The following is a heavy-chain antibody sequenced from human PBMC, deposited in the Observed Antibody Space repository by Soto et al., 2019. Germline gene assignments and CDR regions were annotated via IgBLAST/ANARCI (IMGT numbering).Heavy chain of an antibody. Sequence: SETLSLTCTVSGGPISSYYWGWIRQPPGKGLEWIGSIYYSGSTYYNPSLKSRVTISVDTSKNQFSLKLSSVTAADTAVYYCARDAVEMATDAGPDTSQGYYYGMDVWGQGTTVTVSS. CDR3: ARDAVEMATDAGPDTSQGYYYGMDV. CDR1: GGPISSYY. D-gene: IGHD2-2*01. CDR2: IYYSGST. J-gene: IGHJ6*02. V-gene: IGHV4-39*07.